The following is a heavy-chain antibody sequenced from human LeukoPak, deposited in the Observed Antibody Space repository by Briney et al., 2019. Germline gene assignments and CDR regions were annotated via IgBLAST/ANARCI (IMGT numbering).Heavy chain of an antibody. CDR3: AKGQGTNYFDSTGYYKPDY. Sequence: GGSLRLSCAASGFTFSSYAMNWVRQAPGKGLEWVSGISGSGGSTNYADSVKGRFTISRDNSKNTLHLQMNSLRAEDTAVFYCAKGQGTNYFDSTGYYKPDYWGQGTLVTVSS. D-gene: IGHD3-22*01. CDR1: GFTFSSYA. J-gene: IGHJ4*02. CDR2: ISGSGGST. V-gene: IGHV3-23*01.